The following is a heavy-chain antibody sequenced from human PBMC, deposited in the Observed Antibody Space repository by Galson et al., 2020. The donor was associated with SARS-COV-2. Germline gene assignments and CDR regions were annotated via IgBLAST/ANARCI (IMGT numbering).Heavy chain of an antibody. J-gene: IGHJ6*02. Sequence: GESLKISCAASGFTFSSYGMHWVRQAPGKGLEWVAVIWYDGSNKYYADSVKGRFTISRDNSKNTLYLQMNSLRAEDTAVYYCAREHEWLRFRYYYYYGMDVWGQGTTVTVSS. CDR2: IWYDGSNK. V-gene: IGHV3-33*01. D-gene: IGHD5-12*01. CDR1: GFTFSSYG. CDR3: AREHEWLRFRYYYYYGMDV.